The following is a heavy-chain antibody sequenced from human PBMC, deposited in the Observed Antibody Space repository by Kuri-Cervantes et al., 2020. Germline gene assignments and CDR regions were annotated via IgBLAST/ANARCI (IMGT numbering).Heavy chain of an antibody. Sequence: GESLKISCVASGFTFSGYAMHWVRQAPGKGLEWVAIILYDGRNKYYADSVKGRFTISRDNSKNTLYLQMNSLRAEDTAVYYCARGADRWLVGGAFDIWGQGTMVTVSS. CDR2: ILYDGRNK. D-gene: IGHD6-19*01. J-gene: IGHJ3*02. V-gene: IGHV3-30*01. CDR3: ARGADRWLVGGAFDI. CDR1: GFTFSGYA.